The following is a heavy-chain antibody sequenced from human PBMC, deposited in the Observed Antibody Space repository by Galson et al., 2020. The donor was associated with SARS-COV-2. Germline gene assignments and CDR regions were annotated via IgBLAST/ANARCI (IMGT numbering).Heavy chain of an antibody. J-gene: IGHJ6*03. CDR1: GGSISSSDW. CDR3: SRIIVTAYYFSYMDV. D-gene: IGHD2-21*02. CDR2: IYHSGYI. V-gene: IGHV4-4*02. Sequence: SETLSLTCAVSGGSISSSDWWGWVRQPPGKGLEWIGDIYHSGYINYNPSLKSRVTMSVDTSKNQFSLKLSSVTAADTALYYCSRIIVTAYYFSYMDVWGKGTTVTVSS.